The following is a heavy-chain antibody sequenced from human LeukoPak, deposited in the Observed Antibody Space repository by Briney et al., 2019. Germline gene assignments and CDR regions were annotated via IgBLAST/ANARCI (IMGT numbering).Heavy chain of an antibody. D-gene: IGHD2-15*01. CDR1: GFAFSSYA. J-gene: IGHJ6*03. Sequence: GGSLRLSCAASGFAFSSYAMSWVRQAPGKGLEWVSAISGSGGSTYYADSVKGRFTISRDNSKNTLYLQMNSLRAEDTAVYYCAKVGVVVVVVAADYYYMDVWGKGTTVTVSS. V-gene: IGHV3-23*01. CDR3: AKVGVVVVVVAADYYYMDV. CDR2: ISGSGGST.